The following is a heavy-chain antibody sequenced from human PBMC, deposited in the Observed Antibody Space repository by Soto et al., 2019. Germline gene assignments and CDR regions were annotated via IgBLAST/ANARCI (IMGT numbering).Heavy chain of an antibody. D-gene: IGHD4-17*01. CDR3: ARSVGDYALCDY. Sequence: PSETLSLTCTVSGASVSSPTYYWSWIRQPPGRGLEWIASVYNSGYTNHNPSLKSRVTTSVDTSKNQFSLKLSSVTAADTAVYYCARSVGDYALCDYWGQGTLVTVSS. J-gene: IGHJ4*02. CDR2: VYNSGYT. V-gene: IGHV4-61*01. CDR1: GASVSSPTYY.